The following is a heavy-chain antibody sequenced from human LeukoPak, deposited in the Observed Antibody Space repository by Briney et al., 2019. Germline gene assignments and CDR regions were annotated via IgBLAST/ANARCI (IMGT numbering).Heavy chain of an antibody. CDR3: ARRSGSVWITKYYFDY. Sequence: GGSLRLSCAASGFTFSSYSMNWVRQAPGKGLEWVSSISSSSSCIYYADSVKGRFTISRDNAKNSLYLQMNSLRAEDTAVYYCARRSGSVWITKYYFDYWGQGTLVTVSS. J-gene: IGHJ4*02. CDR1: GFTFSSYS. V-gene: IGHV3-21*01. D-gene: IGHD3-3*01. CDR2: ISSSSSCI.